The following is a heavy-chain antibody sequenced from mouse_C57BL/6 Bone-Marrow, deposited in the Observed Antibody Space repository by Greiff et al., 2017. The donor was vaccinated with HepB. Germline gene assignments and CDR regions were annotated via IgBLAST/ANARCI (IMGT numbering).Heavy chain of an antibody. J-gene: IGHJ2*01. CDR3: ASYSTDY. V-gene: IGHV1-50*01. CDR1: GYTFTSYW. Sequence: QVQLQQSGAELVKPGASVKLSCKASGYTFTSYWMQWVKQRPGQGLEWIGEIDPSDSYTNYNQKFKGKATLTVDTSSSTAYMQLSSLTSEDSAVYYCASYSTDYWGQGTTLTVSS. CDR2: IDPSDSYT. D-gene: IGHD2-5*01.